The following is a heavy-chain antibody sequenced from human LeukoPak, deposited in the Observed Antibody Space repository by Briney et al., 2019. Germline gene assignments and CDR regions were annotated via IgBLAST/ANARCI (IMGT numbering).Heavy chain of an antibody. Sequence: GESLKISCKGSGYSFTSYWISWVRQMPGKGLEWMGRIEPSDSYTNYSPSFQGHVTISADKSISTAYLQWSSLKASDTAMYYCARLSTGYSSGWYLRPFDYWGQGTLVTVSS. CDR1: GYSFTSYW. D-gene: IGHD6-19*01. V-gene: IGHV5-10-1*01. J-gene: IGHJ4*02. CDR3: ARLSTGYSSGWYLRPFDY. CDR2: IEPSDSYT.